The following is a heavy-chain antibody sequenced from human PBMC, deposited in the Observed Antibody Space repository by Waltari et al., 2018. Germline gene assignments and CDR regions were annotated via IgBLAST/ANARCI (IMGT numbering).Heavy chain of an antibody. J-gene: IGHJ3*02. CDR2: IYHSGST. CDR3: ARFGHDSSGYYDAFDI. CDR1: GYSISSGYY. D-gene: IGHD3-22*01. Sequence: QVQLQESGPGLVKPSETLSLTCTVSGYSISSGYYWGWIRQPPGKGLEWIGSIYHSGSTYYNPSLKSRVTISVDTSKNQFSLKLSSVTAADTAVYYCARFGHDSSGYYDAFDIWGQGTMVTVSS. V-gene: IGHV4-38-2*02.